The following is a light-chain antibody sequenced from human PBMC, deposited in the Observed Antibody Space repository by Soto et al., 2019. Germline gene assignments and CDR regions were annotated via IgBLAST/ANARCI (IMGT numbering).Light chain of an antibody. Sequence: DLQMTQSPSTLSASVGDRDTITCRASQSISSWLAWYQQKPGKAPNLLVYKASSLESGVPARFSGSGFGTEFTLTISSLQPDDFATYYCQQYNSYPYTFGQGTKLEIK. CDR3: QQYNSYPYT. J-gene: IGKJ2*01. CDR1: QSISSW. CDR2: KAS. V-gene: IGKV1-5*03.